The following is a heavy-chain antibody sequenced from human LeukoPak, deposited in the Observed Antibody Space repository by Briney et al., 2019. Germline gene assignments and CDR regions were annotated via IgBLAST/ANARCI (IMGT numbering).Heavy chain of an antibody. CDR2: IIPIFGTA. J-gene: IGHJ4*02. V-gene: IGHV1-69*13. Sequence: SVKVSCKASGGTFSSYAISWVRQAPGQGLEWMGGIIPIFGTANYAQKFQGRVTITADESTSTAYMELSSLRSEDTAVYYCARRSLLWFGDSDYWGQGTLVTVSS. CDR3: ARRSLLWFGDSDY. D-gene: IGHD3-10*01. CDR1: GGTFSSYA.